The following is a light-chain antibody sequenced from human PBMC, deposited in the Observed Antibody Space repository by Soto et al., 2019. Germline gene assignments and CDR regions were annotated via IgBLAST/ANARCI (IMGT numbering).Light chain of an antibody. CDR2: EVS. V-gene: IGLV2-14*01. Sequence: QSALTQPASVSGSPGQSITISCTGTSSDIGEYNYVSWYQQHPGKAPKLIIYEVSDRPSGISHRFSGSKSGKTASLTISGLQAEDEADYYCSSYTTTSLGVFGTGTKVTVL. CDR3: SSYTTTSLGV. J-gene: IGLJ1*01. CDR1: SSDIGEYNY.